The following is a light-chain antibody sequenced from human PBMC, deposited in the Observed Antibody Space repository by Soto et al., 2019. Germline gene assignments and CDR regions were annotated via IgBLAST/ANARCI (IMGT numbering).Light chain of an antibody. J-gene: IGLJ2*01. CDR1: SSDVGGYNY. CDR2: EVS. V-gene: IGLV2-8*01. Sequence: QSVLTQPPSASGSPGQSVTISCTGTSSDVGGYNYVSWYQQHPGKAPKLMIYEVSKRPSGVPDRFSGSKSGNTASLTVSGLQTEDEADYYCNSHAGSNTVIFGGGTKLTVL. CDR3: NSHAGSNTVI.